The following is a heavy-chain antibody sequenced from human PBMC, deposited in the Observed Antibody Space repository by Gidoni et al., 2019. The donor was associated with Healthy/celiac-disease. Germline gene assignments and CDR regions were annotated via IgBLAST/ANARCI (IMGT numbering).Heavy chain of an antibody. J-gene: IGHJ4*02. Sequence: QVQLVESGGGVVQPGRSLRLSCAASGFTVSSYGMHWVRQAPGKGLGWVAVISYDGSNKYYADSVKGRFTISRDNSKNTLYLQMNSLRAEDTAVYYCAKDKKSHQWLVPGIWGQGTLVTVSS. D-gene: IGHD6-19*01. V-gene: IGHV3-30*18. CDR2: ISYDGSNK. CDR1: GFTVSSYG. CDR3: AKDKKSHQWLVPGI.